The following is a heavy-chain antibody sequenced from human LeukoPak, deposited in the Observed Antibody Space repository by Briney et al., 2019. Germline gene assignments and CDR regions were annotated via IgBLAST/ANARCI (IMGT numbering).Heavy chain of an antibody. D-gene: IGHD5-24*01. J-gene: IGHJ4*02. Sequence: GGSLRHSCAASGFTLRDYYMSWIPQAPRKGLGLVSYISGSSTYTNSAASVKGRFTISRDNAKNSLYVQMSSLRAEDTAVYYCARRRGGYNSLDYWGQGTLVTVSS. CDR2: ISGSSTYT. V-gene: IGHV3-11*03. CDR1: GFTLRDYY. CDR3: ARRRGGYNSLDY.